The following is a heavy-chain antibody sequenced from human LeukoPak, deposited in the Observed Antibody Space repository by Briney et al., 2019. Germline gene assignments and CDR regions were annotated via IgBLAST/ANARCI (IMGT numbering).Heavy chain of an antibody. Sequence: GGSLTLFCAASGLIFSTYGMHWIRQAPGKGLVGVAVIWYDGSNSFCGVCVKRRLTIYRDNSRNTLYLQMNSLRAEDTAVYYCARDKNGWYDSWGQGTLVTVSS. V-gene: IGHV3-33*01. CDR2: IWYDGSNS. CDR1: GLIFSTYG. J-gene: IGHJ5*01. CDR3: ARDKNGWYDS. D-gene: IGHD2-8*01.